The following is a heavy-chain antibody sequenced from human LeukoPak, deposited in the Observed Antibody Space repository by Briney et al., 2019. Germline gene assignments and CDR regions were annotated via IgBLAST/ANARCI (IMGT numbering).Heavy chain of an antibody. CDR2: INTKGET. V-gene: IGHV4-4*09. CDR3: ATSNDAKIAPFDH. D-gene: IGHD2-21*01. Sequence: SETLSLTCTVSGVSMSAYLGSWVRQSPEKGLEWIGCINTKGETSYNPSLKSRVTTSVDTSKSQFSLRLTSVTAADTAVYYCATSNDAKIAPFDHWGQGAPVTVSS. CDR1: GVSMSAYL. J-gene: IGHJ4*02.